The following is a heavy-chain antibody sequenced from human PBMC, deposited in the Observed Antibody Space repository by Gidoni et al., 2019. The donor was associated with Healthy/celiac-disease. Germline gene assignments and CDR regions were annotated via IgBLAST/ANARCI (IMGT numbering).Heavy chain of an antibody. CDR2: IKSKTDGETI. V-gene: IGHV3-15*01. CDR3: TAQLLWWFPGDY. CDR1: GFTFSHAW. Sequence: EVQLVESGGGLVKPGGSLRLSCAASGFTFSHAWMHWVRQAPGKGLEWVGRIKSKTDGETIDYAAPVKGRFTISRDDSKNTLYLQVNSLKTDDTAVYYCTAQLLWWFPGDYWGQGTLVTVSS. J-gene: IGHJ4*02. D-gene: IGHD2-21*01.